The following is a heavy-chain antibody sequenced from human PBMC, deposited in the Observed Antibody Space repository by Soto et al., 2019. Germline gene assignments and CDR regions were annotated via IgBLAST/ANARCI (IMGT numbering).Heavy chain of an antibody. Sequence: EVQLLESGGGLVQPGGSLRLSCAASGFTVSSYAMSWVRQAPVKGLEWVSVISGSGSTYSADSVKGRFTISRDSSKNTVYLQMNSLRAEDTAVYYCAKALRFTFTTGYYMDVWGRGTTVTVSS. D-gene: IGHD3-16*01. CDR2: ISGSGST. CDR3: AKALRFTFTTGYYMDV. V-gene: IGHV3-23*01. J-gene: IGHJ6*03. CDR1: GFTVSSYA.